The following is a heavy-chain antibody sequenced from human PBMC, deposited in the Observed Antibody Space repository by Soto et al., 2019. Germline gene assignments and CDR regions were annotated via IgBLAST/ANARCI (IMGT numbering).Heavy chain of an antibody. CDR1: GFSFSADGVG. CDR2: IYWDDDT. V-gene: IGHV2-5*02. J-gene: IGHJ3*01. CDR3: AHAFGGTSWPNDAFDV. Sequence: QITLKESGPTLVKPTQTLTLTCIFSGFSFSADGVGVGWIRQPPGKALEWLALIYWDDDTRYRPSLKSRLTITKESPKNQVVLTMTNMDPVDTATYYCAHAFGGTSWPNDAFDVWGQGTVVTVSS. D-gene: IGHD3-16*01.